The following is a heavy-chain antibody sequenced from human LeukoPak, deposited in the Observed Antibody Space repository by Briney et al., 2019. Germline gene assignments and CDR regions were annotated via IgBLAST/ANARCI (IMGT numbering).Heavy chain of an antibody. CDR3: ARDGIYCSSTSCYFDY. CDR1: GFTFSSYW. CDR2: IKQDGSGK. V-gene: IGHV3-7*05. Sequence: GRSLRLSCAASGFTFSSYWMSWVRRAPGKGLEWVANIKQDGSGKYYVDSVKGRFTISRDNAKNSLYLQMNSLRAEDTAVYYCARDGIYCSSTSCYFDYWGQGTLVTVSS. D-gene: IGHD2-2*01. J-gene: IGHJ4*02.